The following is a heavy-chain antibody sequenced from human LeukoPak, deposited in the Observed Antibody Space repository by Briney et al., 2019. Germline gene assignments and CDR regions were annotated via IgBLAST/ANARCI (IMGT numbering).Heavy chain of an antibody. Sequence: GGSLRLSCAASGFTFSSYWMSWVRQAPGKGLEWVANIKQDGSEKYYVDSVKGRFTISRDNAKNSLYLQMNSLRAEDTAVYYCARYAVFGVVITYFDYWGQGTLVTVSS. CDR3: ARYAVFGVVITYFDY. CDR2: IKQDGSEK. V-gene: IGHV3-7*01. CDR1: GFTFSSYW. J-gene: IGHJ4*02. D-gene: IGHD3-3*01.